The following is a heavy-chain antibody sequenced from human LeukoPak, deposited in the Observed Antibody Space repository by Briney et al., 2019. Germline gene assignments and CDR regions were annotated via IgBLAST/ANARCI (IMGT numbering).Heavy chain of an antibody. V-gene: IGHV3-9*01. CDR1: GFTFDDYA. CDR3: ARGEAGYCSGGSCYSGYFDY. Sequence: GGSLRLSCAASGFTFDDYAMHWVRQAPGKGLEWVSGISWNSGSIGYADSVKGRFTISRDNAKNSLYLQMNSLRAEDTAVYYCARGEAGYCSGGSCYSGYFDYWGQGTLVTVSS. D-gene: IGHD2-15*01. J-gene: IGHJ4*02. CDR2: ISWNSGSI.